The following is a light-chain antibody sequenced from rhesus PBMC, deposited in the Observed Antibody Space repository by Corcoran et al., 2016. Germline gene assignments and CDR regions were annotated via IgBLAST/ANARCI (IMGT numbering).Light chain of an antibody. Sequence: QAAPTQSPSVSGSPGQSVTISCTGTSSDIGANNRVSWYQQSPAKAPKLMIYDVNKRPSGVSDRFSGAKSGSTASLPISGLQAEADAVYYCASYGGVRPYIFGDGTRLTAL. CDR2: DVN. CDR1: SSDIGANNR. CDR3: ASYGGVRPYI. V-gene: IGLV2-13*03. J-gene: IGLJ1*01.